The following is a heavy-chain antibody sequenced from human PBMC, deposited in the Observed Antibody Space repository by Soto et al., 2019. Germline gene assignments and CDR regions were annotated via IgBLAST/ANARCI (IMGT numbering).Heavy chain of an antibody. CDR1: GGTFSRYA. Sequence: SVKVSFKACGGTFSRYAISWLRQAPGQGLEWMGGIIPIFGTANYAQKFQGRVTITADESTSTAYMELSSLRSEDTAVYYCAREGLCSSTSCYTAYWGQGTLVTVSS. CDR3: AREGLCSSTSCYTAY. J-gene: IGHJ4*02. V-gene: IGHV1-69*13. CDR2: IIPIFGTA. D-gene: IGHD2-2*02.